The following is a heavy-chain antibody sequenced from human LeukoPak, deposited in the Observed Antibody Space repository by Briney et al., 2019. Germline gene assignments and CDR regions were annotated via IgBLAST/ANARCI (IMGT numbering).Heavy chain of an antibody. D-gene: IGHD3-22*01. CDR3: AKDSDYYHSSGYYYSYFQH. CDR2: ISYDGSNK. J-gene: IGHJ1*01. CDR1: GFTFRSYG. Sequence: GGSLTLSCAASGFTFRSYGMHWVRQAPGQGLEWVAFISYDGSNKYYADSVKGRFTISRDNSKNTLYLQMNSLRAEDTAVYYCAKDSDYYHSSGYYYSYFQHWGQGTLVTVSS. V-gene: IGHV3-30*18.